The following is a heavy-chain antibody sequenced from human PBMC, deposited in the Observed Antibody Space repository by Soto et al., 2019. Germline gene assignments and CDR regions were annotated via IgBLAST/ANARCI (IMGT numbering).Heavy chain of an antibody. CDR3: TTDRVQSENWYYFDH. CDR1: GFTLTNAW. J-gene: IGHJ4*02. V-gene: IGHV3-15*01. CDR2: LKAERDGGTT. D-gene: IGHD1-1*01. Sequence: EVQLVESGGGLVNPGGSLRLSCTVSGFTLTNAWMSWVRQAPGRWLEWVGRLKAERDGGTTDYAAPVEGRFSISRDDSKDALYLPMNSLKTEDPAVYYCTTDRVQSENWYYFDHWGPGALGTVSS.